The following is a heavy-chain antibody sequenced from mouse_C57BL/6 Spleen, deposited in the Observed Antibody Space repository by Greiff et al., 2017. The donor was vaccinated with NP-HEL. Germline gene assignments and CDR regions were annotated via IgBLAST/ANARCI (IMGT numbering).Heavy chain of an antibody. CDR2: ISYSGST. CDR3: ARDSSGYYAMDY. V-gene: IGHV3-1*01. CDR1: GYSITSGYD. J-gene: IGHJ4*01. D-gene: IGHD3-2*02. Sequence: EVQLQESGPGMVKPSQSLSLTCTVTGYSITSGYDWHWIRHFPGNKLEWMGYISYSGSTNYNPSLKSRISITHDTSKNHFFLKLNSVTTEDTATYYCARDSSGYYAMDYWGQGTSVTVSS.